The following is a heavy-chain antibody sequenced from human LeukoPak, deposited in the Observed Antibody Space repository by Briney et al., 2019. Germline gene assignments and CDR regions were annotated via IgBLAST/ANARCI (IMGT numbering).Heavy chain of an antibody. Sequence: ASVKVSCKASGYTFTGYYMHWVRQAPGQGLEWMGWINPNSGGTNYAQKFQGRVTITADESTSTAYMELSSLRSEDTAVYYCARDRDGSGTSWFDPWGQGTLVTVSS. CDR2: INPNSGGT. CDR1: GYTFTGYY. J-gene: IGHJ5*02. D-gene: IGHD3-10*01. CDR3: ARDRDGSGTSWFDP. V-gene: IGHV1-2*02.